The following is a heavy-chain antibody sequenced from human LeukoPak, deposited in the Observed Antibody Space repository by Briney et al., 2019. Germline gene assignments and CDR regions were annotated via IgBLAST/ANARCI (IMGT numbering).Heavy chain of an antibody. CDR2: ISGSGGST. CDR1: GFTFSSYA. V-gene: IGHV3-23*01. D-gene: IGHD3-10*01. J-gene: IGHJ4*02. CDR3: ARDYGSGSYPPYFDY. Sequence: GGSLRLSCAASGFTFSSYAMSWVRQAPGKGLEWVSAISGSGGSTYYADSVKGRFTISRGNSKNTLYLQMNSLRAEDTAVYYCARDYGSGSYPPYFDYWGQGTLVTVSS.